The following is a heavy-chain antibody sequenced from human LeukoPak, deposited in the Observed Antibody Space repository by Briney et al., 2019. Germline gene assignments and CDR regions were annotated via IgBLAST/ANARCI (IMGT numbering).Heavy chain of an antibody. D-gene: IGHD5-18*01. CDR1: GGSMNGNY. CDR2: IYYSGST. CDR3: TRGGYTCTXGXCSDY. J-gene: IGHJ4*02. V-gene: IGHV4-59*01. Sequence: SETLSLTCKVSGGSMNGNYWTWIRQPPGKGLEWIGYIYYSGSTNYNPSLKRRLTLSLDTSKNQISLKLSSVTAADTAVYYCTRGGYTCTXGXCSDYWGQGTLVTVSS.